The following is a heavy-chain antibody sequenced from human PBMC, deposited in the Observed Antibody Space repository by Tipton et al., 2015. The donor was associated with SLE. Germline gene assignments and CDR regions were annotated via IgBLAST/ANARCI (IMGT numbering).Heavy chain of an antibody. Sequence: TLSLTCSVSGGSINSHYWSWIRQPPGKGLEWIGYTYYNGITNYNPSLKTRVTVSVDTSKNQFSLRLTSVTAADTAVYFCARDGSVDLKLRGIGALDIWGQGTMVTVSS. CDR3: ARDGSVDLKLRGIGALDI. V-gene: IGHV4-59*11. J-gene: IGHJ3*02. CDR1: GGSINSHY. D-gene: IGHD4-17*01. CDR2: TYYNGIT.